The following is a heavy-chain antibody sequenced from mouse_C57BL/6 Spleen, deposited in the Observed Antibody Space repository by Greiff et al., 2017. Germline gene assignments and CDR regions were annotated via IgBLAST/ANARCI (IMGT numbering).Heavy chain of an antibody. V-gene: IGHV1-59*01. J-gene: IGHJ3*01. CDR2: IDPSDSYT. Sequence: QVQLQQPGAELVRPGTSVKLSCKASGYTFTSYWMHWVKQRPGQGLEWIGVIDPSDSYTNYNQKFKGKATLTVDTSSSTAYMQLSSLTSEDSAVYYCNYGNVEGFAYWGQGTLVTVSA. CDR3: NYGNVEGFAY. D-gene: IGHD2-1*01. CDR1: GYTFTSYW.